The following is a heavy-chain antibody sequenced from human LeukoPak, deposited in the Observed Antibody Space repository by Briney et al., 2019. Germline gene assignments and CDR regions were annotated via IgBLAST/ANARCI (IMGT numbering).Heavy chain of an antibody. CDR1: GFTFSSYA. J-gene: IGHJ1*01. CDR2: IQYDGSNE. D-gene: IGHD3-10*01. Sequence: GGSLRLSCAASGFTFSSYAMSWVRQAPGKGLEWVAYIQYDGSNEQYADSVKGRFSISRDSSKNILYLQMNSLRAEDTAVYYCARGDQELLWFAHLQYWGQGTLVTVSS. V-gene: IGHV3-30*04. CDR3: ARGDQELLWFAHLQY.